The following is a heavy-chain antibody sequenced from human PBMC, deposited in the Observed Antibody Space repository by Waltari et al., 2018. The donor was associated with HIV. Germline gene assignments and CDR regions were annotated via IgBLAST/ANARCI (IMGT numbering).Heavy chain of an antibody. CDR2: IYTSGST. Sequence: QVKLKESGPGLVKPSQTLSPTCPVSGGTISSGSTYWSWIRQPAGKGLEWIGRIYTSGSTNYNPSLKSRVTISVDTSKNQFSLKLSSVTAADTAVYYCARKGGGSKWYFDLWGRGTLVTVSS. J-gene: IGHJ2*01. CDR3: ARKGGGSKWYFDL. V-gene: IGHV4-61*02. CDR1: GGTISSGSTY. D-gene: IGHD2-15*01.